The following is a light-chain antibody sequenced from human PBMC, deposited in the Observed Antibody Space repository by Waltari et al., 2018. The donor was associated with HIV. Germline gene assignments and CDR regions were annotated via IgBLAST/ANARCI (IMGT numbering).Light chain of an antibody. CDR3: AAWDDSLNGM. CDR2: TND. Sequence: VNWYQQLPGAAPKLLIYTNDQRPSGVPDRFSGSKSGTSASLAISGLQSADEADYYCAAWDDSLNGMFGGGTKLTVL. V-gene: IGLV1-44*01. J-gene: IGLJ3*02.